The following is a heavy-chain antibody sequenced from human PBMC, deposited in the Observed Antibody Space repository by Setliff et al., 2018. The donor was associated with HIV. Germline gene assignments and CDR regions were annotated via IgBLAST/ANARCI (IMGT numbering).Heavy chain of an antibody. V-gene: IGHV1-69*13. D-gene: IGHD2-21*02. CDR1: GGTFSSFA. Sequence: VKVSCKASGGTFSSFALSWVRQAPGQGLEWMGGIIPIFGTTKYAQKFQGRVTITADEPTTTAYMELTSLRSEDTAVYYCVYCGGDCYTNWFDPWGQGTRVTVSS. CDR2: IIPIFGTT. J-gene: IGHJ5*02. CDR3: VYCGGDCYTNWFDP.